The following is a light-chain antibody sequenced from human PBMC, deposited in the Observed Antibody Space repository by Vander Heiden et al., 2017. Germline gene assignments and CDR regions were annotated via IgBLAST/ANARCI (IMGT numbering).Light chain of an antibody. CDR3: AAWDDSLNGRV. CDR2: SNN. Sequence: QSELTQPPSASGTPGQRVTISCSGSSSNIGSNTVNWYQQLPATAPKLLINSNNQRPSGVPDRFSGSKSGTSASLAISGLQSEDEADYFCAAWDDSLNGRVFGTGTKVTVL. V-gene: IGLV1-44*01. J-gene: IGLJ1*01. CDR1: SSNIGSNT.